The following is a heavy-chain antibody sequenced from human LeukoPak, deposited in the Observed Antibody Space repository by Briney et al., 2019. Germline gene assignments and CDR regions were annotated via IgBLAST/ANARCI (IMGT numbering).Heavy chain of an antibody. V-gene: IGHV3-23*01. CDR1: GFTFSSYD. CDR3: AKAIVQVTKGGEIDY. D-gene: IGHD2-21*02. Sequence: GGSLRLSCAASGFTFSSYDMSWVRQAPGKGLEWVTAISGSGGSTYYADSVKGRFTISRDNSKNTLYLQMNSLRAEDTAVYYCAKAIVQVTKGGEIDYWGQGTLVTVSS. J-gene: IGHJ4*02. CDR2: ISGSGGST.